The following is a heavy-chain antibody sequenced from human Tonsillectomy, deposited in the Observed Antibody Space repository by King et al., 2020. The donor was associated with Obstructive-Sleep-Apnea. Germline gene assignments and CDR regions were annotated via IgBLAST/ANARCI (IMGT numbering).Heavy chain of an antibody. V-gene: IGHV3-48*04. CDR1: GFTFSSYS. J-gene: IGHJ3*02. CDR2: ISSSSSTI. Sequence: VQLVESGGGLVQPGGSLRLSCAASGFTFSSYSMNWVRQAPGKGLEWVSYISSSSSTIYYADSVKGRFTISRDNAKNSLYLQTNSLRAEDTAVYYCARGGEWELLDAFDIWGQGTMVTVSS. D-gene: IGHD1-26*01. CDR3: ARGGEWELLDAFDI.